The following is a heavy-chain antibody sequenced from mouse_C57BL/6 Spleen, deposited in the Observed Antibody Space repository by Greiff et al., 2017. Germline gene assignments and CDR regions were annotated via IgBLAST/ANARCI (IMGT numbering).Heavy chain of an antibody. CDR1: GYAFSSSW. D-gene: IGHD2-1*01. J-gene: IGHJ3*01. CDR3: ASSRGNYPAWFAY. Sequence: QVQLQQSGPELVKPGASVKISCKASGYAFSSSWMNWVKQRPGKGLEWIGRIYPGDGDTNYNGKFKGKATLTADKSSSPASMQLSSLTSEDSAVYFCASSRGNYPAWFAYWGQGTLVTVSA. CDR2: IYPGDGDT. V-gene: IGHV1-82*01.